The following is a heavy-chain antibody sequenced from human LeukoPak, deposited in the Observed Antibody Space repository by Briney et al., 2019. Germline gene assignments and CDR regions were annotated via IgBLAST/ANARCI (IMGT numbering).Heavy chain of an antibody. J-gene: IGHJ5*02. V-gene: IGHV1-2*02. CDR2: INPNSGGT. Sequence: ASVKVSCKASGYTFTGYYMHWVRQAPGQGLEWMGWINPNSGGTNYAQKFQGRVTMTRDTSISTAYMELSRLRSDDTAVYYCARGYVGATEYCFDPWGQGTLVTVSS. CDR1: GYTFTGYY. D-gene: IGHD1-26*01. CDR3: ARGYVGATEYCFDP.